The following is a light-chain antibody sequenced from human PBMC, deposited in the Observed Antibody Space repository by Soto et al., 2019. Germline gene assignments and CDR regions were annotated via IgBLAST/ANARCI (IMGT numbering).Light chain of an antibody. J-gene: IGKJ1*01. V-gene: IGKV3-20*01. Sequence: EMVLTQSPGTLSLSPGERATLSCRASQSVSNNDLAWYQQKPGQAPRLLIYGASNRATGIPDGFSGSGSGTYFTLTIRRLESADFAVYYCQQYGSSGTFGKGTKVEIK. CDR2: GAS. CDR3: QQYGSSGT. CDR1: QSVSNND.